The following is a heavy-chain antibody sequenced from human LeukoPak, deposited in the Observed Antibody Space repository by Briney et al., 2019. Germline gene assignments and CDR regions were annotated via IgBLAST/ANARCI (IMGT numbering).Heavy chain of an antibody. CDR2: IWYDGSNK. D-gene: IGHD3-10*01. J-gene: IGHJ6*04. V-gene: IGHV3-33*01. Sequence: GGSLGLSCAASGFTFSSYGMHWVRQAPGKGLEWVAVIWYDGSNKYYADSVKGRFTISRDNSKNTLYLQMNSLRAEDTAVYYCARDGWFGELSYYYGMDVWGKGTTVTVSS. CDR1: GFTFSSYG. CDR3: ARDGWFGELSYYYGMDV.